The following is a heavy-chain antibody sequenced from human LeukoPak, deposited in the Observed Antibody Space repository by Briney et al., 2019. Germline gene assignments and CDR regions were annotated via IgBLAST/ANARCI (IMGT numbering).Heavy chain of an antibody. Sequence: PGGSLRLSCVGSPVTFGTSAMSWVRPAPGKGLEWVSAVSAGGSNTYYADSVEGRFTISRDNSRDTLYLQMDSLRVEDTAQYFCARINCSGGTCYDYFDDWGQGTLVTVSS. D-gene: IGHD2-15*01. CDR3: ARINCSGGTCYDYFDD. CDR2: VSAGGSNT. CDR1: PVTFGTSA. J-gene: IGHJ4*02. V-gene: IGHV3-23*01.